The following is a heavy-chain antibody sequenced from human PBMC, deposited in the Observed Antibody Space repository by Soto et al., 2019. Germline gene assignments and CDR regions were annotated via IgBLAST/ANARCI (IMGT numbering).Heavy chain of an antibody. CDR1: GGSISSNNW. J-gene: IGHJ4*02. V-gene: IGHV4-4*02. CDR3: ATRTGLPL. CDR2: IFHSGST. Sequence: QVQLQESGPGLLKPSGTLSLTCAVSGGSISSNNWWTWVRQPPGTGLEWIGEIFHSGSTNYNPSLESRVNISVDKSKNHFSLRLTSVTAADTAVYYCATRTGLPLWGKGTLVTVSS.